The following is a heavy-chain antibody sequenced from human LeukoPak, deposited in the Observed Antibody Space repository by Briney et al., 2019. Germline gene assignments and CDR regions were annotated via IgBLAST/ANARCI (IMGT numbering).Heavy chain of an antibody. V-gene: IGHV4-38-2*02. D-gene: IGHD5-18*01. CDR3: ARDILGGYNYGFDY. J-gene: IGHJ4*02. CDR2: IYHSGST. Sequence: SETLSLTCTVSGYSISSGYYWGWIRQPPGKGLEWIGSIYHSGSTYYNPSLKSRVIISVDTSKNQFSLKLSSVTAADTAVYYCARDILGGYNYGFDYWGQGTLVTVSS. CDR1: GYSISSGYY.